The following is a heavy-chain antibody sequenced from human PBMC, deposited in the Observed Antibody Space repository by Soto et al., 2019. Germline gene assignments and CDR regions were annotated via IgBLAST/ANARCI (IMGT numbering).Heavy chain of an antibody. CDR1: GFTFSSYE. Sequence: EVQLVESGGGLVQPGGSLRLSCAASGFTFSSYEMNWVRQAPGKGLEWVSYISSSGSTIYYADSVKGRFTISRDNPKNSLYLQIKSLRAEDTAVYYCARVTVDTAMAWGWVEYYYYYGMDVWGPGTTVTVSS. CDR3: ARVTVDTAMAWGWVEYYYYYGMDV. J-gene: IGHJ6*02. V-gene: IGHV3-48*03. D-gene: IGHD5-18*01. CDR2: ISSSGSTI.